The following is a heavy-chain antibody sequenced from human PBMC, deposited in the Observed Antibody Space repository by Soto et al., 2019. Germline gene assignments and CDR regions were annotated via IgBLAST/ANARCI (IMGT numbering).Heavy chain of an antibody. CDR2: IRNKAHSYST. V-gene: IGHV3-72*01. CDR3: VSSIYPGPTTYFYF. J-gene: IGHJ4*02. CDR1: GFTFCDHY. Sequence: GGSLRLSCAVSGFTFCDHYMDWVRQAPGKGLEWVGRIRNKAHSYSTAYAASVKGRLTFSRDDSKNSVYLQMNSLKTEDTAVYYFVSSIYPGPTTYFYFSAQRTLVTVSS. D-gene: IGHD2-2*02.